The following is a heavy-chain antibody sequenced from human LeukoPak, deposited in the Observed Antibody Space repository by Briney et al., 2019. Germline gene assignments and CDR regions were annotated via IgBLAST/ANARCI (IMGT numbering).Heavy chain of an antibody. CDR3: GKELDYGDYLDY. J-gene: IGHJ4*02. CDR1: GFTFPNYA. D-gene: IGHD4-17*01. CDR2: INAGGRYS. Sequence: GGSLRLSCVASGFTFPNYAMSWVRQAPGKGLEWVSGINAGGRYSYYADSVKGRFTISRDNSKNTLYQQMNSLRVEDTAVYYCGKELDYGDYLDYWGQGTLVTVSS. V-gene: IGHV3-23*01.